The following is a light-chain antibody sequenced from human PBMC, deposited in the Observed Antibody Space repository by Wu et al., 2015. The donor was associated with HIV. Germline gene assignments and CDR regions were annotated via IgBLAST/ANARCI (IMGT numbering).Light chain of an antibody. CDR3: HQYTTSPWT. Sequence: EIVLTQSPGTLSLSPGQRASLSCRASQSVSSSYLAWYLQKPGQAPRLVIYGSSSRATGIPDRFSGSGSGTDFTLTISRLEPEDFAVYYCHQYTTSPWTFGQGTKVEIK. CDR1: QSVSSSY. CDR2: GSS. V-gene: IGKV3-20*01. J-gene: IGKJ1*01.